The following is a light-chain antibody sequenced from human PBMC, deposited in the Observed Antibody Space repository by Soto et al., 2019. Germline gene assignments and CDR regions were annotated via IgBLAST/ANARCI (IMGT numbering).Light chain of an antibody. J-gene: IGLJ1*01. V-gene: IGLV2-11*01. CDR3: CSYAGSYTPDV. CDR1: SSDVGGYNY. CDR2: DVS. Sequence: QSALTQPRSVSGSPGQSVTISCTGTSSDVGGYNYVSWYQHHPGKAPKLMIYDVSKRPSGVPDRFSGSKSGNTASLTISGLQAEDEADYYCCSYAGSYTPDVFGTGTKLNVL.